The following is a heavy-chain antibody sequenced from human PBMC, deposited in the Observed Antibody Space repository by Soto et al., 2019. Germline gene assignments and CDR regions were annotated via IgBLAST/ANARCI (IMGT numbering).Heavy chain of an antibody. CDR3: ARDDVLCDGGRCYGVPVDV. J-gene: IGHJ6*04. Sequence: EVQLVESGGGLVQPGGSLRLSCAASGFTVSSKYMSWVRPAPGKGLEWVSLIQSGGPTYYADSVKGRFTISRDTSENTVHLQMDSRRAEDTAVYYCARDDVLCDGGRCYGVPVDVWGKGTTVTVSS. CDR1: GFTVSSKY. CDR2: IQSGGPT. D-gene: IGHD2-15*01. V-gene: IGHV3-66*01.